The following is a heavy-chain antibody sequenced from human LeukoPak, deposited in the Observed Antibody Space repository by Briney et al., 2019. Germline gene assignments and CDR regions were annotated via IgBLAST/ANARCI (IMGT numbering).Heavy chain of an antibody. CDR1: GYTFTSYG. Sequence: ASVKVSCKASGYTFTSYGISWVRQAPGQGLEWMGWISAYNGNTNYAQKLQGRVTMTTDTSTSTAYMELRSLRSDDTAVYYCARGMATRPNYYYYYGMDVWGQGTTVTVSS. J-gene: IGHJ6*02. V-gene: IGHV1-18*01. CDR2: ISAYNGNT. D-gene: IGHD5-24*01. CDR3: ARGMATRPNYYYYYGMDV.